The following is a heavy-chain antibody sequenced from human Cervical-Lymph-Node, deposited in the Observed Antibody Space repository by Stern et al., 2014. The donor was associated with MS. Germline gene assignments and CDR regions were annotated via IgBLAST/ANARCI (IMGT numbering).Heavy chain of an antibody. Sequence: MQLLESGPGLVKPSETLSLTCTVSGGSTSSYYWSWIRQPPGKGLEWIGYISSGGGPKYNPPPKSRVTISVDTSKTQSPLTLSSVPAADAAVYYCARGYTTSSGRPDYWGQGTLVTVST. CDR2: ISSGGGP. CDR3: ARGYTTSSGRPDY. V-gene: IGHV4-59*08. J-gene: IGHJ4*02. D-gene: IGHD5-12*01. CDR1: GGSTSSYY.